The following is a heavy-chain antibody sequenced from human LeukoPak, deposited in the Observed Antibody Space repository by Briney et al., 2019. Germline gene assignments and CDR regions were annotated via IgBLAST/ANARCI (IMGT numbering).Heavy chain of an antibody. CDR1: GGSFSGYY. Sequence: PSETLSLTCAVYGGSFSGYYWSWIRQPPGKGLEWIGEINHSGSTNYNPSLKSRVTISVDTSKNQFSLKLSSVTAADMALYYCARGPGCHYYYYYGMDVWGQGTTVTVSS. CDR2: INHSGST. J-gene: IGHJ6*02. CDR3: ARGPGCHYYYYYGMDV. V-gene: IGHV4-34*01. D-gene: IGHD3-10*01.